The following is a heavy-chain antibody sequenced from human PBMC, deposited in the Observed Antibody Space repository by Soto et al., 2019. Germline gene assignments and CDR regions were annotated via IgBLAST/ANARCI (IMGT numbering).Heavy chain of an antibody. V-gene: IGHV3-9*01. CDR1: GFTFDDYA. D-gene: IGHD3-3*01. CDR3: ARSFWSGYSVHPSDPPTQNAFDI. Sequence: GGSLRLSCAASGFTFDDYAMHWVRQAPGKGLEWVSGISWNSGSIGYADSVKGRFTISRDNAKNSLYLQMNSLRAEDTALYYCARSFWSGYSVHPSDPPTQNAFDIWGQGTMVTVSS. CDR2: ISWNSGSI. J-gene: IGHJ3*02.